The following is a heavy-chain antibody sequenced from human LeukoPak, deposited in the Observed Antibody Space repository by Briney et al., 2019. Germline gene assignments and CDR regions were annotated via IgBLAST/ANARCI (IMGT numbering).Heavy chain of an antibody. CDR3: ARGDPYDYVWGSYRRPFGY. CDR1: GGSFSGYY. J-gene: IGHJ4*02. D-gene: IGHD3-16*02. Sequence: SETLSLTCAVYGGSFSGYYWSWIRQPPGKGLEWIGEINHSGSTNYNPSLKSRVTISVDTSKNQFSLKLSSVTAADTAVYYCARGDPYDYVWGSYRRPFGYWGQGTLVTVSS. CDR2: INHSGST. V-gene: IGHV4-34*01.